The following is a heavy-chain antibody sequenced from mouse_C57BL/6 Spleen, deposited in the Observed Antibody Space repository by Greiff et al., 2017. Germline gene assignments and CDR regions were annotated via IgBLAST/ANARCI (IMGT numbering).Heavy chain of an antibody. Sequence: EVQLQQSGPELVKPGASVKISCKASGYTFTDYYMNWVKQSHGKSLEWIGDINPNNGGTSYNQKFKGKATLTVDKSSSTAYMELRSLTSEDSAVYYCARSNWVYWYFDVWGTGTTVTVSS. CDR3: ARSNWVYWYFDV. J-gene: IGHJ1*03. V-gene: IGHV1-26*01. D-gene: IGHD4-1*01. CDR2: INPNNGGT. CDR1: GYTFTDYY.